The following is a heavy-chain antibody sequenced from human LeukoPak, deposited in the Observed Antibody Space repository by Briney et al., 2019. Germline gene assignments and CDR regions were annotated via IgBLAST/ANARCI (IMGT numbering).Heavy chain of an antibody. J-gene: IGHJ3*02. V-gene: IGHV3-30*18. D-gene: IGHD6-13*01. CDR3: ANLAARRDAFDI. CDR2: ISYDGSNK. Sequence: PXXSLXLSCAASGFTFSSYGMHWVRQAPGKGLEWVAFISYDGSNKYYADSVKGRFTISRDNSKNTLYLQMNSLRAEDTAVYYCANLAARRDAFDIWGQGTMVTVSS. CDR1: GFTFSSYG.